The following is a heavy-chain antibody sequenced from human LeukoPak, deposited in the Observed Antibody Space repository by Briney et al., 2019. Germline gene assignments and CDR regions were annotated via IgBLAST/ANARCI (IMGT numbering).Heavy chain of an antibody. CDR1: AYTFTSYG. Sequence: ASVKVSCKASAYTFTSYGISWVRQAPGQGLEWMGWISAYNGNTNYAQKLQGRVTITADESTSTAYMELSSLRSEDTAVYYCARGFGELFSHDAFDIWGQGTMVTVSS. CDR2: ISAYNGNT. V-gene: IGHV1-18*01. CDR3: ARGFGELFSHDAFDI. D-gene: IGHD3-10*01. J-gene: IGHJ3*02.